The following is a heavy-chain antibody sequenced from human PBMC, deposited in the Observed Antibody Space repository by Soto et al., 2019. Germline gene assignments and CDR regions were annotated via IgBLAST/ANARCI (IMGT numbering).Heavy chain of an antibody. CDR1: GFSFTGYY. CDR2: INPNSGGT. D-gene: IGHD2-15*01. Sequence: AASVKVSCKASGFSFTGYYIHWLRRAPGQGLEWMGWINPNSGGTNYAQKFQGRVTMTRDTSISTAYMELSRLRSDDTAVYYCARLGTVVMVYWGQGTLVTVSS. V-gene: IGHV1-2*02. CDR3: ARLGTVVMVY. J-gene: IGHJ4*02.